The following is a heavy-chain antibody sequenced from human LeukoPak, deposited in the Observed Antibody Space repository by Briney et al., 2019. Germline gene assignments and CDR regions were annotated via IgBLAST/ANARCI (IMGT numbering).Heavy chain of an antibody. V-gene: IGHV1-69*06. D-gene: IGHD3-10*01. CDR2: IIAIFGTA. CDR3: ARGPRITLVRGGQWYYYMDV. Sequence: SVKVSCKASGYTFTSYAISWVRQAPGQGLEWMGGIIAIFGTANYAQKFRGRVTITADKSTRTAYMELSSLRSEDTAVYYCARGPRITLVRGGQWYYYMDVWGKGTTVTISS. J-gene: IGHJ6*03. CDR1: GYTFTSYA.